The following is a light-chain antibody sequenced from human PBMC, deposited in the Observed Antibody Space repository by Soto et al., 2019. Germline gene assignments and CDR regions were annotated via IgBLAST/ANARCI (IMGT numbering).Light chain of an antibody. CDR2: LNSDGSH. CDR3: QTWGTGIRV. J-gene: IGLJ3*02. V-gene: IGLV4-69*01. CDR1: SGHSSYA. Sequence: QSVLTQSPSASASLGASVKLTCTLSSGHSSYAIAWHQQQPEKGPRYLMKLNSDGSHSKGDGIPDRFSGSSSGAERDLTISSLQSEDEADYCCQTWGTGIRVFGGGTELTVL.